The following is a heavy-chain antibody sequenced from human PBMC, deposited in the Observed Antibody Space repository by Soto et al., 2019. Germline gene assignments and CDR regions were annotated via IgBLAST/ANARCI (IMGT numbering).Heavy chain of an antibody. CDR3: ARLDTALDY. CDR2: IYYSGST. D-gene: IGHD5-18*01. J-gene: IGHJ4*02. Sequence: SETLSLTCTVSGGSISHYYWSWIRQPPGKGLEWIGYIYYSGSTNYNPSLKSRVTISQDTSKNQFSLKLRSVTAADTAVYYCARLDTALDYWGQGTLVTVSS. CDR1: GGSISHYY. V-gene: IGHV4-59*08.